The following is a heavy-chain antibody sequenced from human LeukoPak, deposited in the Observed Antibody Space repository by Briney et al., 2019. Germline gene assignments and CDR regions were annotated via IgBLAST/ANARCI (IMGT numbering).Heavy chain of an antibody. CDR2: IWSDGSNK. J-gene: IGHJ4*02. D-gene: IGHD6-19*01. CDR1: GFTFSSYV. V-gene: IGHV3-33*01. CDR3: ARAPVAASYYFDY. Sequence: PGRSLRLSCAASGFTFSSYVMHWVRQAPGKGLEWVAVIWSDGSNKYYADSVKGRFTISRDNSKNTLYLQMNTLRAEDTAVYYCARAPVAASYYFDYWGQGTLLTVSS.